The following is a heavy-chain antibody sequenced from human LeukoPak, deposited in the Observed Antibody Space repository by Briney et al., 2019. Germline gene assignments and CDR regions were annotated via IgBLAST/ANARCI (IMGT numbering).Heavy chain of an antibody. D-gene: IGHD6-13*01. Sequence: SVKVSCQASGGTFSSYAISWVRQAPGQGLEWMGGIIHICGTANYAQKFQGRVTITADESTSTAYMELSSLRSEDTAVYYCVLVTGIAAAGPDYWGQGTLVTVSS. CDR2: IIHICGTA. CDR1: GGTFSSYA. CDR3: VLVTGIAAAGPDY. J-gene: IGHJ4*02. V-gene: IGHV1-69*13.